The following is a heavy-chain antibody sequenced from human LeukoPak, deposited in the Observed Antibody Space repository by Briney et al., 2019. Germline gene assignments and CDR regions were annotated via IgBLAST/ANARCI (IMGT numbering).Heavy chain of an antibody. CDR1: GGTFSSYA. CDR3: ARGFTIFGGTFDY. V-gene: IGHV1-69*13. J-gene: IGHJ4*02. Sequence: GASVKVSCKASGGTFSSYAISWVRQAPGQGLEWMGGIIPIFGTANYAQKFQGRVTITADESTSTAYMELSSLRSEDTAVYYCARGFTIFGGTFDYWGQGTLVTVSS. D-gene: IGHD3-3*01. CDR2: IIPIFGTA.